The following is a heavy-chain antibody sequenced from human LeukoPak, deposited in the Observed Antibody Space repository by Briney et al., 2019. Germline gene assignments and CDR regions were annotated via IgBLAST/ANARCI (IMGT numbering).Heavy chain of an antibody. CDR3: AREGWDSSGEKYFDY. V-gene: IGHV4-59*01. CDR1: GGSISSYY. J-gene: IGHJ4*02. CDR2: IYYSGST. D-gene: IGHD3-22*01. Sequence: KSSETLSLTCTVSGGSISSYYWSWIRQPPGRGLEWIGYIYYSGSTNYNPSLKSRVTISVDTSKNQFSLKLSSVTAADTAVYYCAREGWDSSGEKYFDYWGQGPLVPVSS.